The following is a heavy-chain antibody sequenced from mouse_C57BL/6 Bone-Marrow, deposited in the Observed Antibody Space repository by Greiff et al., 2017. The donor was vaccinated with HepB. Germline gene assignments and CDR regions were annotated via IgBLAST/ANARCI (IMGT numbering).Heavy chain of an antibody. Sequence: VQLVESGAELVRPGASVKLSCTASGFNIKDDYMHWVKQRPEQGLEWIGWIDPENGDTEYASKFQGKATITADTSSNTAYLQLSSLTSEDTAVYYCTVFYYGSMWFAYWGQGTLVTVSA. CDR3: TVFYYGSMWFAY. CDR1: GFNIKDDY. V-gene: IGHV14-4*01. D-gene: IGHD1-1*01. J-gene: IGHJ3*01. CDR2: IDPENGDT.